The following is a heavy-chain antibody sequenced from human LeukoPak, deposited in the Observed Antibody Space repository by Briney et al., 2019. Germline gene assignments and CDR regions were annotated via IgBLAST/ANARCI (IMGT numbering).Heavy chain of an antibody. D-gene: IGHD1-26*01. CDR1: GFTFSSYS. CDR2: ISSSSSTI. Sequence: GGSLRLSCAASGFTFSSYSMNWVRQAPGKGLEWVSYISSSSSTIYYADSVKSRFTISRDNAKNSLYLQMDSLRAEDTAVYYCARDGSGSYLYYYYGMDVWGQGTTVTVSS. CDR3: ARDGSGSYLYYYYGMDV. J-gene: IGHJ6*02. V-gene: IGHV3-48*04.